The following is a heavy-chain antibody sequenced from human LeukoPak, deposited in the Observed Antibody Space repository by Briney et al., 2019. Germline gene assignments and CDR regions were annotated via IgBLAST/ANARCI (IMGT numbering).Heavy chain of an antibody. J-gene: IGHJ5*02. V-gene: IGHV3-9*01. Sequence: SGRSLRLSCAASGFTFDDYAMRWVRQAPGKGLEWVSGISWNSGSIGYADSVKGRFTISRDNAKNSLYLQMNSLRAEDTALYYCAKDTGFEYSSSMSSWGQGTLVTVSS. CDR3: AKDTGFEYSSSMSS. D-gene: IGHD6-6*01. CDR1: GFTFDDYA. CDR2: ISWNSGSI.